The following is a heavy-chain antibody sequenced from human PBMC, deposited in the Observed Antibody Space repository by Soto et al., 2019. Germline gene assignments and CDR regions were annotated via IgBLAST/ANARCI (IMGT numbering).Heavy chain of an antibody. CDR2: ISAYNGNT. J-gene: IGHJ4*02. D-gene: IGHD3-22*01. CDR1: GYTFTSYG. CDR3: ARGYYYDSSGLASFDY. Sequence: ASVKVSCTASGYTFTSYGISWVRQAPGQGLEWMGWISAYNGNTNYAQKLQGRVTMTTDTSTSTAYMELRSLRSDDTAVYYWARGYYYDSSGLASFDYWGQGTLVTVSS. V-gene: IGHV1-18*01.